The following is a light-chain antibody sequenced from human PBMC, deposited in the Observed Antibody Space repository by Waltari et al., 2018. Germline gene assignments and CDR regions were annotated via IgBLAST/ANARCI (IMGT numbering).Light chain of an antibody. CDR2: AAS. V-gene: IGKV1-39*01. J-gene: IGKJ5*01. CDR1: QSISSY. Sequence: DIQMTQSPSSLSASVGVSVHITCRASQSISSYLNWYQQKPGKAPKLLIYAASSLQSGVPSRFSGSGSGTDFTLTISSLQPEDFATYYCQQSYSTHITFGQGTRLEIK. CDR3: QQSYSTHIT.